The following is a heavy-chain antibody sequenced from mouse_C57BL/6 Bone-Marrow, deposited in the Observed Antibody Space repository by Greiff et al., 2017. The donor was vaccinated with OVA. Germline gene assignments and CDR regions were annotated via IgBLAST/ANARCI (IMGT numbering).Heavy chain of an antibody. CDR1: GYTFTSYW. Sequence: QVQLQQPGAELVRPGSSVKLSCKASGYTFTSYWMDWVKQRPGQGLEWIGNIYPSDSETHYNQKFKDKATLTVDKSSSTAYMQLSSLTSEDAAVYYCARRDDGYCFDYWGRGTTLTVSS. D-gene: IGHD2-3*01. CDR2: IYPSDSET. CDR3: ARRDDGYCFDY. J-gene: IGHJ2*01. V-gene: IGHV1-61*01.